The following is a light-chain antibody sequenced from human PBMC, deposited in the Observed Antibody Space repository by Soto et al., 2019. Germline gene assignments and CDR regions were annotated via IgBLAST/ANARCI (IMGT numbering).Light chain of an antibody. J-gene: IGKJ1*01. CDR3: KQYNSYPWT. CDR1: QSISSW. Sequence: DIQMTQSPSTLSASVGDRVTITCRASQSISSWLAWYQQKPGKAPKLLIYDASSLESGVPSRFSGSGSGTELTLTISSLQPDDFATYYCKQYNSYPWTFGQGTKVDI. CDR2: DAS. V-gene: IGKV1-5*01.